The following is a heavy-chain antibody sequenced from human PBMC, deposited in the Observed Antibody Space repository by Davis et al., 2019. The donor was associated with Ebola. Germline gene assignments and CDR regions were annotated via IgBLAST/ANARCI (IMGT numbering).Heavy chain of an antibody. V-gene: IGHV5-51*01. Sequence: KVSCKGSGYSFTRYWIGWVRQMPGKGLAWMGIIYPGDSEIRYSPSFQGQVTISADKSISTASLQWSSLKASDTAMYYCAGQRGGTASRYFDYWGQGTLVTVSS. CDR1: GYSFTRYW. CDR3: AGQRGGTASRYFDY. CDR2: IYPGDSEI. J-gene: IGHJ4*02. D-gene: IGHD1-7*01.